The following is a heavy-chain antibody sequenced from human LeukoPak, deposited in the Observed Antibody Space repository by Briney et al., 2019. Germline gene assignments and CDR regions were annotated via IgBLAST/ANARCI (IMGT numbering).Heavy chain of an antibody. J-gene: IGHJ4*02. Sequence: GASVKVSCKASGYTFTDNYMHWVRQAPAQGLEWMGWLNPNSGGTSYAQKFQGRVSMTRDTSISTAYMELSGLSFDDTAIYYCARENDRFETPDYWGQGTLVTVSS. CDR2: LNPNSGGT. D-gene: IGHD3-16*01. CDR1: GYTFTDNY. CDR3: ARENDRFETPDY. V-gene: IGHV1-2*02.